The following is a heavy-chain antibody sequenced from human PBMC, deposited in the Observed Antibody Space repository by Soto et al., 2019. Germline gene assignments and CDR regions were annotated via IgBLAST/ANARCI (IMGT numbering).Heavy chain of an antibody. D-gene: IGHD2-15*01. V-gene: IGHV4-30-4*01. CDR2: IYYSGST. CDR1: GGSISSGDYY. Sequence: SETLSLTCTVSGGSISSGDYYWSWIRQPPGKGLEWIGYIYYSGSTYYNPSLKSRVTISVDTSKNQFSLKLSSVTAADTAVYYCARDYFYCSGGSCYSNYYYYGMDVWGQGTTVTVSS. CDR3: ARDYFYCSGGSCYSNYYYYGMDV. J-gene: IGHJ6*02.